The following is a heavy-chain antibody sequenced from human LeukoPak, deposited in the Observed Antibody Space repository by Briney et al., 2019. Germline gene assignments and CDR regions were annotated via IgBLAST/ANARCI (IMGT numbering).Heavy chain of an antibody. CDR3: AKAGNGWYSYFDY. CDR1: GFTFSSYA. CDR2: ISGSGGST. V-gene: IGHV3-23*01. J-gene: IGHJ4*02. Sequence: PGGSLRLSCAAPGFTFSSYAMSWVRQAPGKGLEWVSAISGSGGSTYYADSVKGRFTISRDNSKNTLYLQMNSLRAEDTAVYYCAKAGNGWYSYFDYWGQGTLVTVSS. D-gene: IGHD6-19*01.